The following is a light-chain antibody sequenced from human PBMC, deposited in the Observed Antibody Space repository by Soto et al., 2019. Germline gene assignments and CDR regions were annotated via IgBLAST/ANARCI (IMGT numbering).Light chain of an antibody. J-gene: IGLJ2*01. V-gene: IGLV3-1*01. CDR3: QAWDRNKVV. CDR2: QDN. CDR1: KLGDKY. Sequence: SYELTQPPSVSVSPGQTASITCSGDKLGDKYACWYQQKPGQSPVRVIYQDNKRPSGIPERFSGSNSGNTATLTITGTQAMDEADYYCQAWDRNKVVFGGGTQLTVL.